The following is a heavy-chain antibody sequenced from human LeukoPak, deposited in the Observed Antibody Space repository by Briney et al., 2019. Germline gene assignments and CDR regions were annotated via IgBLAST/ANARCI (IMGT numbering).Heavy chain of an antibody. CDR1: GGSFSGYY. Sequence: SETLSLTCAVYGGSFSGYYWSWTRQPPGKGLEWIGEINHSGSTNYNPSLKSRVTISVDTSKNQFSLKLSSVTAADTVVYYCARHEMEGWFDPWGQGTLVTVSS. CDR3: ARHEMEGWFDP. J-gene: IGHJ5*02. D-gene: IGHD2-8*01. CDR2: INHSGST. V-gene: IGHV4-34*01.